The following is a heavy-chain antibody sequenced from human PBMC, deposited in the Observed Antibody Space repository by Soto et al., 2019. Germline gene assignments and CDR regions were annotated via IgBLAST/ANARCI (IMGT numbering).Heavy chain of an antibody. J-gene: IGHJ4*02. Sequence: QVQLVQSGAEVKKPGASVKVSCKASGYTFTSFDISWVRQATGQGPEWMGWMNPNSGNTGYAQRFQGGVTMTRDAPRSTAYMERSRLRSEGTAVYYCTRGIGYWGQGTRVTVSS. V-gene: IGHV1-8*01. CDR3: TRGIGY. CDR1: GYTFTSFD. CDR2: MNPNSGNT.